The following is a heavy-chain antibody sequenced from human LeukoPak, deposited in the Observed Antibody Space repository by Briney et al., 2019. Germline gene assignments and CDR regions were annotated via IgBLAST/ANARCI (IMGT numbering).Heavy chain of an antibody. CDR2: IYSGGST. Sequence: PGGSLRLSCVASGFTLSNNYMSWVRQAPGKGLEWVSLIYSGGSTYYADSVKGRFTISRDNSKNTLYLQMNNLRAEDTAVYYCGSEPDYVDGEDWGQGTLVTVFS. CDR3: GSEPDYVDGED. V-gene: IGHV3-53*01. CDR1: GFTLSNNY. J-gene: IGHJ4*02. D-gene: IGHD4/OR15-4a*01.